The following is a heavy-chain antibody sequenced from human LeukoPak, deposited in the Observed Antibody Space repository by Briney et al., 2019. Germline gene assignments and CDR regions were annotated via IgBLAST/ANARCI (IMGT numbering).Heavy chain of an antibody. Sequence: GGSLRLSCAASGFTFSNYAMSWVRQAPGKGLEWVSGISGSAGSTYYADSAKGRFTIPRDNSKNTLYLQMNSLRAEDTAVYYCAKVRGWGELRHYFDYWGQGALVTVSS. D-gene: IGHD3-16*01. J-gene: IGHJ4*02. CDR2: ISGSAGST. V-gene: IGHV3-23*01. CDR1: GFTFSNYA. CDR3: AKVRGWGELRHYFDY.